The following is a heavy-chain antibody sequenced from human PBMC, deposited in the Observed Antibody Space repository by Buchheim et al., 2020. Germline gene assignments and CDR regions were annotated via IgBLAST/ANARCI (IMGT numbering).Heavy chain of an antibody. J-gene: IGHJ4*02. CDR2: IYWDDDK. V-gene: IGHV2-5*02. Sequence: QITLKESGPTLVKPTQTLTLTCTFSGFSLSTSGVGVGWIRQPPGKALEWLALIYWDDDKRYSPSLKSRLTIPKDTSTNQVALTMTNMDPVDTATYYCAHRCGYSYGYGVVCFDYWGQGTL. CDR3: AHRCGYSYGYGVVCFDY. D-gene: IGHD5-18*01. CDR1: GFSLSTSGVG.